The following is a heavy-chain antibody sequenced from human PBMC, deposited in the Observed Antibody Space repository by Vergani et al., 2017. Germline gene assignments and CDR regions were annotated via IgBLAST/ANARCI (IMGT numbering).Heavy chain of an antibody. CDR3: ARDQCPGSYYEGVFDY. CDR1: GFTFDDYA. J-gene: IGHJ4*02. Sequence: EVQLVESGGGLVQPGRSLRLSCAASGFTFDDYAMPWVRQAPGKGLEWVSGISWNSGSIGYADSVKGRFTISRDNAKNSLYLQMNSLRAEDTALYYCARDQCPGSYYEGVFDYWGQGTLVTVSS. CDR2: ISWNSGSI. V-gene: IGHV3-9*01. D-gene: IGHD1-26*01.